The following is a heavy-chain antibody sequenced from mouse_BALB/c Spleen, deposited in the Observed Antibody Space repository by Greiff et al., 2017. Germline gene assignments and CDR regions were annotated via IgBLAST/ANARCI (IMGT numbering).Heavy chain of an antibody. J-gene: IGHJ2*01. V-gene: IGHV1-9*01. CDR1: GYTFSSYW. CDR3: ARVYYYGSSPYYFDY. D-gene: IGHD1-1*01. CDR2: ILPGSGST. Sequence: LMKPGASVKISCKATGYTFSSYWIEWVKQRPGHGLEWIGEILPGSGSTNYNEKFKGKATFTADTSSNTAYMQLSSLTSEDSAVYYCARVYYYGSSPYYFDYWGQGTTLTVSS.